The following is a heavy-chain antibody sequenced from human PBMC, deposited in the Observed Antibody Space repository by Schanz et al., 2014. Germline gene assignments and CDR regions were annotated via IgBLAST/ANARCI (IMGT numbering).Heavy chain of an antibody. CDR3: AMGGYQLHH. D-gene: IGHD1-7*01. Sequence: VQLVESGGGVVQPGRSLRLSCAASGFTFSNYSMNWVRQAPGKGLEWVSHINSDGTTTTYADSVKGRFTISRDNAENTLYLQMNSLRVEDTAVYYCAMGGYQLHHWGQGTLVTVSS. V-gene: IGHV3-74*01. CDR2: INSDGTTT. CDR1: GFTFSNYS. J-gene: IGHJ4*02.